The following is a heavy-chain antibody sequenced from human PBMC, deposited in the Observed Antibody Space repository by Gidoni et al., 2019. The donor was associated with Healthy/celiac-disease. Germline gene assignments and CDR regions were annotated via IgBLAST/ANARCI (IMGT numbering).Heavy chain of an antibody. CDR2: ISYDGSNK. CDR3: AKVRCSSTSCYLGAFDY. D-gene: IGHD2-2*01. Sequence: QVQLVESGGGVVQPGRSLRLSCAASGFTFSSYGMHWVRQAPGKGLEWVAVISYDGSNKYYADSVKGRFTISRDNSKNTLYLQMNSLRAEDTAVYYCAKVRCSSTSCYLGAFDYWGQGTLVTVSS. J-gene: IGHJ4*02. CDR1: GFTFSSYG. V-gene: IGHV3-30*18.